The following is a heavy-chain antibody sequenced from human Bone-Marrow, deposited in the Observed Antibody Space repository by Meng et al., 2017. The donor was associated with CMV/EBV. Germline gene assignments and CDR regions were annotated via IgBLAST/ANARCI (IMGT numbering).Heavy chain of an antibody. J-gene: IGHJ3*02. V-gene: IGHV3-30-3*01. D-gene: IGHD1-26*01. CDR3: ARAPTELRGAFDI. CDR1: GFTFSSYA. CDR2: ISYDGSNK. Sequence: GESLKISCAASGFTFSSYAMHWVRQAPGKGLEWVAVISYDGSNKYYADSVKGRFTISRDNSKNTLYLQMNSLRAEDTAVYYCARAPTELRGAFDIWGQGKMVPVSS.